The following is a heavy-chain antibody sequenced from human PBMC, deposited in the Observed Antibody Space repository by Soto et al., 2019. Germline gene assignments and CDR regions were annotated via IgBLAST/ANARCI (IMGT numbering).Heavy chain of an antibody. CDR2: IYDSGST. Sequence: PSETLSLTCTVSGGPITNYWSWIHQHPGKGLEWIGYIYDSGSTYYNPSLKSRVTMSLDTSKNQLSLKLTSVTAADTAVYYCARVNLDYVTGMDVWGQGTTVTVSS. D-gene: IGHD4-17*01. CDR3: ARVNLDYVTGMDV. CDR1: GGPITNY. J-gene: IGHJ6*02. V-gene: IGHV4-31*03.